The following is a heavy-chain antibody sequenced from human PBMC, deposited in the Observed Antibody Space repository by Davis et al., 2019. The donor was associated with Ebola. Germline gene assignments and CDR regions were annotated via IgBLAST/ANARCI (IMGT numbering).Heavy chain of an antibody. V-gene: IGHV4-34*01. J-gene: IGHJ6*02. Sequence: MPGGSLRLSCAVYGGSFSGYYWSWIRQPPGKGLEWIGEINHSGSTNYNPSLKSRVTISVDKSKNQFSLKLSSVTAADTAVYYCAKCRSGGSCYYGMDVWGQGTTVTVSS. D-gene: IGHD2-15*01. CDR2: INHSGST. CDR3: AKCRSGGSCYYGMDV. CDR1: GGSFSGYY.